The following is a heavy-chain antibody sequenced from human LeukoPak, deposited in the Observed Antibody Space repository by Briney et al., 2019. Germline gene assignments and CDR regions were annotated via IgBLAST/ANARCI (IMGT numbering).Heavy chain of an antibody. V-gene: IGHV4-39*01. D-gene: IGHD5/OR15-5a*01. J-gene: IGHJ3*02. CDR1: GGSISSSSYY. Sequence: SETLSLTCTVSGGSISSSSYYWGWIRQPPGKGLEWIGSIYYSGSTYYNPSLKSRVTISVDTSKNQFSLKLSSVTAADTAVYYCARHVPSIVSFPGDAFDIWGQGTMVTVSS. CDR2: IYYSGST. CDR3: ARHVPSIVSFPGDAFDI.